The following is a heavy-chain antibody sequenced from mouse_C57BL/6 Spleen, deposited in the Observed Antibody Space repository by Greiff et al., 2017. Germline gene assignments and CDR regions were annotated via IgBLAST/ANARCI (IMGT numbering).Heavy chain of an antibody. CDR2: IDPSDSYT. CDR3: ARKRSTVVAHWDFDV. D-gene: IGHD1-1*01. Sequence: VQLQQPGAELVMPGASVKLSCKASGYTFTSYWMHWVKQRPGQGLEWIGEIDPSDSYTNYNQKFKGKSTLTVDKSSSTAYMQRSSLTSADSEVYYCARKRSTVVAHWDFDVWGTGTTVTVSS. CDR1: GYTFTSYW. V-gene: IGHV1-69*01. J-gene: IGHJ1*03.